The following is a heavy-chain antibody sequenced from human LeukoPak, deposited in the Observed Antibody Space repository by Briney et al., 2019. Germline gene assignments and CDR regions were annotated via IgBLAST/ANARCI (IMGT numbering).Heavy chain of an antibody. J-gene: IGHJ4*02. CDR3: AKEGVDSYGSEYYFDY. CDR2: ISGSGGST. Sequence: GGSLRLSCAASGFTFSSYAMSWVRQAPGKGLEWVSAISGSGGSTCYADSVKGRFTISRDNSKNTLYLQMNSLRAEDTAAYYCAKEGVDSYGSEYYFDYWGQGTLVTVSS. CDR1: GFTFSSYA. D-gene: IGHD3-10*01. V-gene: IGHV3-23*01.